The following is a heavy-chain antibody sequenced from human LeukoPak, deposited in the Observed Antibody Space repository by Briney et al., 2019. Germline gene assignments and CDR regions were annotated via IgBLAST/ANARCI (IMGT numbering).Heavy chain of an antibody. CDR3: AKGSYDTSGYYAVGFDY. CDR2: ISYDGNNK. Sequence: PGGSLRLSCAASGFTFSNYGMHWVRQAPGKGLEWVAVISYDGNNKIYADSLKGRFTISRDNSKNMLYLQTNSLRTEDTAVYYCAKGSYDTSGYYAVGFDYWGQGTLVTVSS. D-gene: IGHD3-22*01. V-gene: IGHV3-30*18. CDR1: GFTFSNYG. J-gene: IGHJ4*02.